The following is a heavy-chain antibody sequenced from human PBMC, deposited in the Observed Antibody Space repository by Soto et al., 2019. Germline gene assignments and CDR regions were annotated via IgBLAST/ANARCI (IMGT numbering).Heavy chain of an antibody. V-gene: IGHV1-18*04. Sequence: QVQLVQSGAEVKKPGASVKVSCKASGYTFTSYGISWVRQAPGQGLEWMGWIRVYNGYTNYAQKFQGRVTMTTDTSTSTAHMVLRSLISDDTAVYYCASASDGYRSVWYVGYFDYWRQGTLITVSS. CDR1: GYTFTSYG. D-gene: IGHD6-19*01. J-gene: IGHJ4*02. CDR3: ASASDGYRSVWYVGYFDY. CDR2: IRVYNGYT.